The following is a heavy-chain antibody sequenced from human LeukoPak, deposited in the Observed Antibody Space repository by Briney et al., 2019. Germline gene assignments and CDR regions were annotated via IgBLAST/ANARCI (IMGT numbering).Heavy chain of an antibody. V-gene: IGHV3-74*01. D-gene: IGHD3-9*01. Sequence: GGALRLSCAASGFTFCNYWVRLGGQVPGKGSGGVSGLICEGIGLRYPDSVQGRCSISRDNAKNTMYLQMTSLRAEDTAVYYCARDSDWILYDYWGQGALVTVSS. CDR1: GFTFCNYW. J-gene: IGHJ4*02. CDR2: LICEGIGL. CDR3: ARDSDWILYDY.